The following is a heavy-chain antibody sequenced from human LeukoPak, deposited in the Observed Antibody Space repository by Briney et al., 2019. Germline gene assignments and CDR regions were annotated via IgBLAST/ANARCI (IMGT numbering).Heavy chain of an antibody. V-gene: IGHV4-59*01. D-gene: IGHD3-22*01. CDR1: GGSISSYY. Sequence: SETLSLTCTVSGGSISSYYWSWIRQSPGKGLEWIGYIYYSGSTNYNPSLKSRVTISVDTSKNQFSLKLSSVTAADTAVYYCARAARRVYYDSSGYEFDYWGQGTQVTVFS. CDR2: IYYSGST. CDR3: ARAARRVYYDSSGYEFDY. J-gene: IGHJ4*02.